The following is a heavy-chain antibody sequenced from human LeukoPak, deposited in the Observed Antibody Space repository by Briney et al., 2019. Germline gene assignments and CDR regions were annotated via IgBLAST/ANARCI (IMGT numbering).Heavy chain of an antibody. J-gene: IGHJ4*02. Sequence: GGSLRLSCAASGFTSSSYWMHWVRQAPGKGLVWVSRISSDGSSTTYADSVKGRFTFSRDNAKNTLYLQMNSLRAEDTAVYYCARGGVYCSSNSCYSGVFDYWGQGTLVTVSS. CDR1: GFTSSSYW. CDR3: ARGGVYCSSNSCYSGVFDY. CDR2: ISSDGSST. D-gene: IGHD2-2*01. V-gene: IGHV3-74*01.